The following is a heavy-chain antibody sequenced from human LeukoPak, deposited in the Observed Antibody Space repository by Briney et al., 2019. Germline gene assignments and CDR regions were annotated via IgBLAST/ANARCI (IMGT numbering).Heavy chain of an antibody. J-gene: IGHJ3*02. CDR3: AGEVGGSAFDI. Sequence: RPGGSLRLSCAASGFTVSSNYMSWVRQAPGKGLEWVSIIYRGGNTYYADSVRGRFTISRHNSKNTLYLQMNSLRAEDTAVYYCAGEVGGSAFDIWGQGTMVTVSS. CDR1: GFTVSSNY. CDR2: IYRGGNT. D-gene: IGHD3-16*01. V-gene: IGHV3-53*04.